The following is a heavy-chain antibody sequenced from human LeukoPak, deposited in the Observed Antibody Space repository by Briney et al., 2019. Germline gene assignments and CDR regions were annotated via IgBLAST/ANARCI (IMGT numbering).Heavy chain of an antibody. J-gene: IGHJ2*01. CDR2: LYYSGDT. V-gene: IGHV4-39*01. CDR1: GGSISSSFYY. D-gene: IGHD6-6*01. Sequence: KPSETLSLTCTVSGGSISSSFYYWGWIRQPPGKGLEWIGGLYYSGDTYYNPSLKSRVTISVDTSKHQFSLNLNSVTAADTAVYYCASPSIAARHLSFGLWGRGTLVTVSS. CDR3: ASPSIAARHLSFGL.